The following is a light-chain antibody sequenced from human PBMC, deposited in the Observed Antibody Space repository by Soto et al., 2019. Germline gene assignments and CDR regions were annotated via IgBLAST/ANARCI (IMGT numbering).Light chain of an antibody. CDR1: SSDVGDYNY. J-gene: IGLJ2*01. V-gene: IGLV2-14*01. Sequence: QSVLTQPASVSGSPGQSITISCSGFSSDVGDYNYVSWYQQHAGKVPKLIIYEVTNRPLGVSDRFSGSKSGYTASLTISGLQTDDEADYYCSSYTSTTRIFGGGTKVTVL. CDR3: SSYTSTTRI. CDR2: EVT.